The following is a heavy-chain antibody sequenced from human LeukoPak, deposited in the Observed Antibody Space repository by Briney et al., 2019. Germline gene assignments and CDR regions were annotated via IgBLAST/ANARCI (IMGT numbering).Heavy chain of an antibody. V-gene: IGHV3-74*01. CDR3: ARDMVRGVFDY. CDR2: INSDGSST. Sequence: PGGSLRLSCAASGFTFSSYWMHWVRQAPGKGLVWVSRINSDGSSTRYADSVKGRFTISRDNAKNTLYLQMNGLRAEDTAVYYCARDMVRGVFDYWGQGTLVTVSS. J-gene: IGHJ4*02. D-gene: IGHD3-10*01. CDR1: GFTFSSYW.